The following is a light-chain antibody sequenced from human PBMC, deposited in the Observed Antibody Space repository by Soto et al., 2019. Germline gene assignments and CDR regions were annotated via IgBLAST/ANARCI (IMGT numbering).Light chain of an antibody. Sequence: DIQMTQSPSTLSASVEDRVTITCRASRGISTWLAWYQQKPGKAPKLLIYDASSLESGVPSRFSGSGSGTEFTLTISSLQPDDFATYYCQQYNSYSTFGQGTKVEVK. V-gene: IGKV1-5*01. CDR1: RGISTW. J-gene: IGKJ1*01. CDR3: QQYNSYST. CDR2: DAS.